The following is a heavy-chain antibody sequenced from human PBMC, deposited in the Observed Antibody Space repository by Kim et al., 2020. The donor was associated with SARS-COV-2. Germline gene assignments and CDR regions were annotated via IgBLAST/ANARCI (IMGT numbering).Heavy chain of an antibody. Sequence: SETLSLTCAVSGGSISSSNWWSWVRQPPGKGLEWIGEIYHSGSTNYNPSLKSRVTISVDKSKNQFSLKLSSVTAADTAVYYCARDGCEGGGSCSPYYYGMNVWGQGTTVTVSS. V-gene: IGHV4-4*02. CDR3: ARDGCEGGGSCSPYYYGMNV. J-gene: IGHJ6*02. D-gene: IGHD2-15*01. CDR2: IYHSGST. CDR1: GGSISSSNW.